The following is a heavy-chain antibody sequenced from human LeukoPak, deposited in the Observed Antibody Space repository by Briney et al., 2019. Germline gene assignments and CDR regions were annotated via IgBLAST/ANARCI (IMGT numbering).Heavy chain of an antibody. J-gene: IGHJ6*02. CDR3: ARDPYSSSWYPPHYYYYGMDV. V-gene: IGHV1-18*01. CDR1: GYTFTSYG. D-gene: IGHD6-13*01. Sequence: ASVKVSCKASGYTFTSYGISWVRQAPGQGLEWMGWISAYNGNTNYAQKLQGRVTMTTDTSTSTAYMELRSQRSDDTAVYYCARDPYSSSWYPPHYYYYGMDVWGQGTTVTVSS. CDR2: ISAYNGNT.